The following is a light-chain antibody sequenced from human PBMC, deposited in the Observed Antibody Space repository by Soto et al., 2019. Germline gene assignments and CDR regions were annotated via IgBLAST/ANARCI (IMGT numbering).Light chain of an antibody. CDR1: GSNIGASYH. J-gene: IGLJ3*02. CDR3: HSYDSSLSGSV. Sequence: QSVLTQPPSVSGAPGRRVTISCTGSGSNIGASYHVHWYQHLPGTAPKLLIYGNSNRPSGVPDRFSGSKSGTSASLAITGLQAEDEADYYCHSYDSSLSGSVFGGGTKLTVL. CDR2: GNS. V-gene: IGLV1-40*01.